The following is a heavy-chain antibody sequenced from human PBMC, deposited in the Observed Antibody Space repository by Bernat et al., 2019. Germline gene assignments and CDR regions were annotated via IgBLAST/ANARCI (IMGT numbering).Heavy chain of an antibody. V-gene: IGHV3-66*03. J-gene: IGHJ4*02. CDR3: AKVSSSSYFDY. CDR2: IYSDGRT. CDR1: GFTVSSTY. D-gene: IGHD6-6*01. Sequence: EVQLVESGGGLIQPGGSLRLSCAASGFTVSSTYMSWVRQAPGKGLEWVSVIYSDGRTYYADSVKGRFTISRDNSKNTLYLQMNSLRAEDTAVYYCAKVSSSSYFDYWGQGTLVTISS.